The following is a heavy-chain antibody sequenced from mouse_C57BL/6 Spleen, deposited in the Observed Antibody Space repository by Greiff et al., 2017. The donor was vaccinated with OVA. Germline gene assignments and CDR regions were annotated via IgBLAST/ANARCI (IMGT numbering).Heavy chain of an antibody. D-gene: IGHD2-4*01. CDR3: ASEDYDEGYYAMDY. V-gene: IGHV3-6*01. CDR2: ISYDGSN. CDR1: GYSITSGYY. J-gene: IGHJ4*01. Sequence: EVQVVESGPGLVKPSQSLSLTCSVTGYSITSGYYWNWIRQFPGNKLEWMGYISYDGSNNYNPSLKNRISITRDTSKNQFFLKLNSVTTEDTATYYCASEDYDEGYYAMDYWGQGTSVTVSS.